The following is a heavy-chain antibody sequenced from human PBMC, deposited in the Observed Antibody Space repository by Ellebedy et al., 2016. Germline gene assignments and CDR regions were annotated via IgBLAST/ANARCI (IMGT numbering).Heavy chain of an antibody. D-gene: IGHD3-16*01. J-gene: IGHJ4*02. V-gene: IGHV4-31*03. CDR3: ARESGWGKGIDY. CDR2: IYHSGMT. CDR1: GDSINDGAYF. Sequence: SEPLSLTXTVSGDSINDGAYFWTWIRQHPGKGLEWIGYIYHSGMTYYNPSLKSRQKISIDTSKNEFSLSLTSVTDADTAVYYCARESGWGKGIDYWGQGTLVTVSS.